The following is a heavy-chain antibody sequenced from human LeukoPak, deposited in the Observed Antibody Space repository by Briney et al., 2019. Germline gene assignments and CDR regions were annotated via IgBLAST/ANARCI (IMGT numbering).Heavy chain of an antibody. CDR1: GFTFDDYA. D-gene: IGHD3-10*01. CDR2: ISWNSGSI. Sequence: PGRSLRLSCAASGFTFDDYAMHWVRQAPGKGLEWVSGISWNSGSIGYADSVKGRFTISRDNAKNSLYLQMNSLRAEDTALYYCAKSLSSGSYSSDFDYWGQGTLVTVSS. V-gene: IGHV3-9*01. J-gene: IGHJ4*02. CDR3: AKSLSSGSYSSDFDY.